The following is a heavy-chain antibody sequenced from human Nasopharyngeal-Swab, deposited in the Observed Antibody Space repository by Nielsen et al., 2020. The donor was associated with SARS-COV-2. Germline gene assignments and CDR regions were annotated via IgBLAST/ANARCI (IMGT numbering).Heavy chain of an antibody. V-gene: IGHV3-49*01. CDR2: IRSKIYSGAP. Sequence: QTLSLTCATSGFTFDAYAMSWFRQAPGKGLEWVGFIRSKIYSGAPEYAASVKGRFTISRDGAESIAFLQMNSLETEDTGVYYCARSVGSFYGQGAFDIWGQGTMVTVSS. D-gene: IGHD1-26*01. J-gene: IGHJ3*02. CDR3: ARSVGSFYGQGAFDI. CDR1: GFTFDAYA.